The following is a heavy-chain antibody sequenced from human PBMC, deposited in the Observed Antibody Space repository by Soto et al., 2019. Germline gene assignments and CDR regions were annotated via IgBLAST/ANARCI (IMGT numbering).Heavy chain of an antibody. CDR3: ARHDGSRSSDY. CDR2: IHSGST. CDR1: GGSIRRDY. Sequence: PETLCLPCTVSGGSIRRDYWHWIRQPPGKGLEWIGYIHSGSTNYNASLRSRVTISLDTSKNQFSLKLSSVTAADTAVYFCARHDGSRSSDYWGQGTLVTVS. V-gene: IGHV4-59*08. J-gene: IGHJ4*02. D-gene: IGHD3-10*01.